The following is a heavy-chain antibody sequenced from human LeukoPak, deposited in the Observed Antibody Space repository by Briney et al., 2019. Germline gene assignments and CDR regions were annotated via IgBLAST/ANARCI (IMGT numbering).Heavy chain of an antibody. V-gene: IGHV4-59*08. D-gene: IGHD6-19*01. CDR2: IYYSGST. CDR3: ARLGRGQWLGEFDY. Sequence: PSETLSLTCAVYGGSFSSYYWSWIRQPPGKGLEWIGYIYYSGSTNYNPSLKSRVTISVDTSKNQFSLKLSSVTAADTAVYYCARLGRGQWLGEFDYWGQGTLVTVSS. J-gene: IGHJ4*02. CDR1: GGSFSSYY.